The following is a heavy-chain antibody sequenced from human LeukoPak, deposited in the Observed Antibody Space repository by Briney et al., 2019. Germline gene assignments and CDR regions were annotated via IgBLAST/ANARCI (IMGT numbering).Heavy chain of an antibody. Sequence: GGSLRLSCAASGFTFSSYSMNWVRQAPGKGLEWVGRIRKKPNSYTTEYAASVKGRFTFSRDDSKNSLYLQMNSLETEDTAVYYCARVSAITGATDALDFWGQGTMVTVSS. D-gene: IGHD1-20*01. CDR3: ARVSAITGATDALDF. V-gene: IGHV3-72*01. J-gene: IGHJ3*01. CDR1: GFTFSSYS. CDR2: IRKKPNSYTT.